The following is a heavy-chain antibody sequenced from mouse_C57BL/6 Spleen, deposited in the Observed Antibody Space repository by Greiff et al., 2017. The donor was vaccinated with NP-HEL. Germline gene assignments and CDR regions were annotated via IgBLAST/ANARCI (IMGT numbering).Heavy chain of an antibody. D-gene: IGHD2-2*01. CDR2: IDPSDSET. Sequence: QVQLQQPGAELVRPGSSVKLSCKASGYTFTSYWMHWVKQRPIQGLEWIGNIDPSDSETHYNQKFKDKATLTVDKSSSTAYMQLSSLTSEDSAVYYCARFGFYAMDYWGQGTSVTVSS. CDR1: GYTFTSYW. V-gene: IGHV1-52*01. CDR3: ARFGFYAMDY. J-gene: IGHJ4*01.